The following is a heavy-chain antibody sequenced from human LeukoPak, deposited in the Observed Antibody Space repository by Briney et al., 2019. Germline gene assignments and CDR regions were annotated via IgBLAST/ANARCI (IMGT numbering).Heavy chain of an antibody. D-gene: IGHD4-17*01. CDR3: ARGYADYGEGIVDY. Sequence: GGSLRLSCAASGFTFSNAWMSWVRQAPGKGLVWVSRINSDGSSTSYADSVKGRFTISRDNAKNTLYLQMNSLRAEDTAVYYCARGYADYGEGIVDYWGQGTLVTVSS. J-gene: IGHJ4*02. V-gene: IGHV3-74*01. CDR1: GFTFSNAW. CDR2: INSDGSST.